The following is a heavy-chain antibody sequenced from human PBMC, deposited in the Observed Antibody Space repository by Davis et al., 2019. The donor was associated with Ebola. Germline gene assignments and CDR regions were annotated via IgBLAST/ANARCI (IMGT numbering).Heavy chain of an antibody. D-gene: IGHD3-10*01. J-gene: IGHJ4*02. CDR1: GYSFTSYW. V-gene: IGHV5-51*01. CDR2: IYPGDSDT. Sequence: GEFLKISCKGSGYSFTSYWIGWVRQMPGKGLEWMGIIYPGDSDTRYSPSFQGQVTISADKSISTAYLQWSSLKTSDTAMYYCARNYYGSGSLPDYWGQGTLVTVSS. CDR3: ARNYYGSGSLPDY.